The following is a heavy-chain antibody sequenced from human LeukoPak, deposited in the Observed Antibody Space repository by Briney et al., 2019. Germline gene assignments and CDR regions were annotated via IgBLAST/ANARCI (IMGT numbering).Heavy chain of an antibody. Sequence: PGGSLRLSCEASGFTFSSYAMSWVRQAPGKGLEWVSAISGSGGSTYYADSVKGRFTISRDNSKNTLYLQMNSLRAEDTAVYYCAKGSFVYDSSGYYFDYWGQGTLVTVSS. CDR3: AKGSFVYDSSGYYFDY. CDR1: GFTFSSYA. V-gene: IGHV3-23*01. D-gene: IGHD3-22*01. J-gene: IGHJ4*02. CDR2: ISGSGGST.